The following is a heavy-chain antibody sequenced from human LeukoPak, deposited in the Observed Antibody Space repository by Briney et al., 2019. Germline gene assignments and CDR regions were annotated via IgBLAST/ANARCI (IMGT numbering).Heavy chain of an antibody. J-gene: IGHJ4*02. D-gene: IGHD2-21*02. CDR3: VKDACGGGCYLDN. CDR2: VSWNSDNM. CDR1: GFKFDDYA. V-gene: IGHV3-9*03. Sequence: GRSLRPSCAVSGFKFDDYAMHWVRQPPGKGLEWVSSVSWNSDNMAYADSVKGRFTISRDNAKKSLYLQMNSLRTDDMALYYCVKDACGGGCYLDNWGQGTLVTVSS.